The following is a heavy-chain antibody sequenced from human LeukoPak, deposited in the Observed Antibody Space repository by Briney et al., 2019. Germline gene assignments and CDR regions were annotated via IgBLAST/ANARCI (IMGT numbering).Heavy chain of an antibody. Sequence: PGGSLRLSCAASGFTFDDYAMHWVRQAPGKGLEWVSLISWDGGSTYYADSVKGRFTISRGNSKNSLYLQMNSLRAEDTALYYCAKGRGYSGYDPFDYWGQGTLVTVSS. V-gene: IGHV3-43D*03. CDR2: ISWDGGST. CDR1: GFTFDDYA. J-gene: IGHJ4*02. D-gene: IGHD5-12*01. CDR3: AKGRGYSGYDPFDY.